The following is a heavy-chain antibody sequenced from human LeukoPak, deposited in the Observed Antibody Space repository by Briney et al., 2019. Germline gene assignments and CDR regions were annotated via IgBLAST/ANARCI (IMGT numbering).Heavy chain of an antibody. CDR2: ISAYNGNR. D-gene: IGHD3-22*01. J-gene: IGHJ4*01. V-gene: IGHV1-18*01. CDR3: ARGQDYYDSSGYEY. Sequence: TFTSYGIXXXRQAPGQGIEGXXWISAYNGNRNYAQKLQGRVNMTTDTYTSKAYMELRRLRSDDTAVYYCARGQDYYDSSGYEYWGQGTLVTVSS. CDR1: TFTSYG.